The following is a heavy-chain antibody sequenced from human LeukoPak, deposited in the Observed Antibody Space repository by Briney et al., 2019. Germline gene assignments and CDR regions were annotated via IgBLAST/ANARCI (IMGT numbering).Heavy chain of an antibody. CDR1: GYSFTSYW. CDR2: IYPGDSDT. Sequence: GGSLKISCKGSGYSFTSYWIGWVRQMPGKGLEWMGIIYPGDSDTRYSPSFQGQVTISADKSISTAYLQWSSLKASDTAMYYCARDGSGSYFYYYYGMDVWGQGTTVTVSS. V-gene: IGHV5-51*01. CDR3: ARDGSGSYFYYYYGMDV. D-gene: IGHD3-10*01. J-gene: IGHJ6*02.